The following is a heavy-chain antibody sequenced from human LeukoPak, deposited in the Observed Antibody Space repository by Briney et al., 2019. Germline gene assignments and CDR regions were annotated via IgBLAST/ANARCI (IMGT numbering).Heavy chain of an antibody. CDR2: FDPEDGET. V-gene: IGHV1-24*01. D-gene: IGHD1-26*01. CDR1: GYTLTELS. Sequence: ASVKVSCKVSGYTLTELSMHWVRQAPGKGLEWMGGFDPEDGETIYAQKFQGRVTMTEDTSTDTAYMEPSSLRSEDTAVYYCATLKGSGSYYYYYGMVVWGQGTTVTVSS. J-gene: IGHJ6*02. CDR3: ATLKGSGSYYYYYGMVV.